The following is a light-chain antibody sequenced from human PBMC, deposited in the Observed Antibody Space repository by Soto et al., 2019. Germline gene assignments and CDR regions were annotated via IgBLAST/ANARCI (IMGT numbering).Light chain of an antibody. V-gene: IGKV1-5*01. Sequence: DIQMTPSPSTLFASVGDSVTITCRASLNIRKWLAWYLQKPGKARNLLSHDASRLKSGVPARFSGSGSGTEFTLTISSLQPDDFATYYCQQYNTYSTFGQGRRPEIK. CDR2: DAS. CDR1: LNIRKW. J-gene: IGKJ5*01. CDR3: QQYNTYST.